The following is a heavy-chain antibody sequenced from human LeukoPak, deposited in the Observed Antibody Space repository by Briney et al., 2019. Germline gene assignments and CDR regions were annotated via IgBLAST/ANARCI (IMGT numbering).Heavy chain of an antibody. CDR1: GYTFTSYG. Sequence: ASVKLSCKASGYTFTSYGISWVRQAPGQVLEWMGWISAYSGNTNYAQKLQGRVTMTTDTSTSTAYMELRSLRSDDTAVYYCARVVPAAKGWFDPWGQGTLVTVSS. V-gene: IGHV1-18*04. CDR2: ISAYSGNT. J-gene: IGHJ5*02. CDR3: ARVVPAAKGWFDP. D-gene: IGHD2-2*01.